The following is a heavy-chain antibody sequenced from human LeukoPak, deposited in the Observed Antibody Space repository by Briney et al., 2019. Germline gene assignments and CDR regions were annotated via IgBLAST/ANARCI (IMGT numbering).Heavy chain of an antibody. Sequence: GGSLRLSCAASGFTFSSYSMNWVRQAPGKGLEWVSYISSSSSTIYYADSVKGRFTISRDNAKNSLYLQMNSLRAEDTAVYYCAIQGTYYYDSSGSLDYWGQGTLVTVSS. CDR2: ISSSSSTI. CDR3: AIQGTYYYDSSGSLDY. CDR1: GFTFSSYS. V-gene: IGHV3-48*04. J-gene: IGHJ4*02. D-gene: IGHD3-22*01.